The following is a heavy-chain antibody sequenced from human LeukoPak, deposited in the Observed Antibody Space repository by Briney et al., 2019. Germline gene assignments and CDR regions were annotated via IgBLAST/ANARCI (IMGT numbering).Heavy chain of an antibody. Sequence: PGGSLRLSCAASGFTFSNYDMSWVRQVPGKGLEWVSAISAHGDDTYYIDSVRGRFTISRDNSKNTLNMQMSSLRAEDTAIYYCAKGSRYFDPQWLSWWGQGTLVTVSS. J-gene: IGHJ4*02. V-gene: IGHV3-23*01. CDR1: GFTFSNYD. CDR2: ISAHGDDT. D-gene: IGHD3-9*01. CDR3: AKGSRYFDPQWLSW.